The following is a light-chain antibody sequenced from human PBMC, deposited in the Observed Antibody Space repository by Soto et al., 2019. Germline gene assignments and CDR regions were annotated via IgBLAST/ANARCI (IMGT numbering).Light chain of an antibody. J-gene: IGKJ5*01. CDR3: QQLNAYPLT. CDR2: GAS. CDR1: QGISSY. Sequence: DIQITQSPSSLSASVGERVTVAAGAIQGISSYLAWFQQKPGRAPNLLIYGASTLQSGVPSRFSGSGSGTDFTLTISNLQPEDFATYYCQQLNAYPLTFGQGTRLEI. V-gene: IGKV1-9*01.